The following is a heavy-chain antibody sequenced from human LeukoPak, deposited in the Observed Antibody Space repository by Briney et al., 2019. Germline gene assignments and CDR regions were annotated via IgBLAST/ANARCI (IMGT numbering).Heavy chain of an antibody. CDR1: GYIFTDYY. V-gene: IGHV1/OR15-1*04. CDR3: ARDIAVAGTLDAFDI. Sequence: ASVKVSCKASGYIFTDYYMHWVRQAPGQELGWMGRINPNSGGTNYAQKFQGRVTMTRDTSISTAYMELSRLRSDDTAVYYCARDIAVAGTLDAFDIWGQGTMVTVSS. CDR2: INPNSGGT. J-gene: IGHJ3*02. D-gene: IGHD6-19*01.